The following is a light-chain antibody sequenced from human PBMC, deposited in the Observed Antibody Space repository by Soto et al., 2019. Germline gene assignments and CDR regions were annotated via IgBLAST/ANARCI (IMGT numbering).Light chain of an antibody. V-gene: IGKV1-5*03. CDR3: QHYNSYSEA. CDR1: QTISSW. Sequence: DIQMTQSPSTLSGSVGDRVTITCRASQTISSWLAWYQQKPGKAPKLLIYKASTLKSGVPSRLSGSGSGTEFTLTISSLQPDDFATYYCQHYNSYSEAFGQGIKVDIX. CDR2: KAS. J-gene: IGKJ1*01.